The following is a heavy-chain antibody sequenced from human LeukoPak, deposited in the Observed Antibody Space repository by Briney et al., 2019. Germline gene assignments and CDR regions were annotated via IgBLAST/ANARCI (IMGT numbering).Heavy chain of an antibody. CDR2: ISWNSGSI. CDR3: ARDSGDYYGSGIISFDP. Sequence: GRSLRLSCAASGFTFDDYVMHWVRQAPGKGLQWVSGISWNSGSIGYADSVKGRFTISRDNAKNSLYLQMNSLRSEDTAVYYCARDSGDYYGSGIISFDPWGQGTLVTVSS. V-gene: IGHV3-9*01. J-gene: IGHJ5*02. D-gene: IGHD3-10*01. CDR1: GFTFDDYV.